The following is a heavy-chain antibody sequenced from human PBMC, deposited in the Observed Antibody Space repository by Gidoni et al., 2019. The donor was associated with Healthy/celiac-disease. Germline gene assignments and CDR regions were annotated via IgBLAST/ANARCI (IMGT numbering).Heavy chain of an antibody. J-gene: IGHJ4*02. CDR1: GFTFSSYA. V-gene: IGHV3-30-3*01. CDR2: ISYDGSNK. CDR3: ARDMLEQSLVIDY. Sequence: QVQLVESGGGVVQPGRSLRLSCAASGFTFSSYAMHWVRQAPGKGLEWVAVISYDGSNKYYADSVKGRFTISRDNSKNTLYLQMNSLRAEDTAVYYCARDMLEQSLVIDYWGQGTLVTVSS. D-gene: IGHD1-1*01.